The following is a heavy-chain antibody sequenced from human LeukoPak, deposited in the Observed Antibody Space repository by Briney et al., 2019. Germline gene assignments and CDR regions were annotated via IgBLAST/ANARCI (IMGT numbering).Heavy chain of an antibody. J-gene: IGHJ4*02. V-gene: IGHV3-23*01. D-gene: IGHD4-17*01. CDR3: AISEFRDYGDYPFDY. CDR1: GFTFSSYG. Sequence: QSGGSLRLSCAASGFTFSSYGMSWVRQAPGKGLEWVSAISGSGGSTYYADSVKGRFTISRDNSKNTLYLQMNSLRAEDTAVYYCAISEFRDYGDYPFDYWGQGTLVTVSS. CDR2: ISGSGGST.